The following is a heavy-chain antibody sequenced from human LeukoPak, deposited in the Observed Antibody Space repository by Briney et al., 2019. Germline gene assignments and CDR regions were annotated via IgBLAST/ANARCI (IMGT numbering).Heavy chain of an antibody. D-gene: IGHD3-22*01. J-gene: IGHJ4*02. CDR2: TSGSGGST. CDR3: ASPNDYYDSSGYHY. Sequence: GGSLRLSCAASGFTFSSYAMSWVRRAPGKGLEWVSATSGSGGSTYYADSVKGRFTISRDNSKNTLYLQMNSLRAEDTAVYYCASPNDYYDSSGYHYWGQGTLVTVSS. CDR1: GFTFSSYA. V-gene: IGHV3-23*01.